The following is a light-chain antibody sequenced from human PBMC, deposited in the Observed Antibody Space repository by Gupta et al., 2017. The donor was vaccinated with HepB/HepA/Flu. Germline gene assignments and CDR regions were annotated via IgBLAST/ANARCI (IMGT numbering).Light chain of an antibody. CDR2: AAS. Sequence: DIQMTQSPSPLSASVGDRVTITCRASQSISSYLNWYQQTPGKAPKLLIYAASSLQSGVPSRFSGSGSGTDFTLTISSLQPEDFATYYCQQSYSTPLTFGGGTKVEIK. CDR1: QSISSY. J-gene: IGKJ4*01. V-gene: IGKV1-39*01. CDR3: QQSYSTPLT.